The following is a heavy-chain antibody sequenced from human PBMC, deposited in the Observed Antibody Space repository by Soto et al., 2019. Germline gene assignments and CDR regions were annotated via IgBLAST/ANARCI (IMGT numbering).Heavy chain of an antibody. CDR1: GFTFSSYA. Sequence: PGGSLRLSCAASGFTFSSYAMSWVRQAPGKGLEWVSAISGSGGGTYYADSVKGRFTISRDNSKNTLYLQMNSLRAEDTAVYYCAKDGDRQGYDFWSGYYKSSWFDPWGQGTLVTVSS. CDR3: AKDGDRQGYDFWSGYYKSSWFDP. D-gene: IGHD3-3*01. J-gene: IGHJ5*02. CDR2: ISGSGGGT. V-gene: IGHV3-23*01.